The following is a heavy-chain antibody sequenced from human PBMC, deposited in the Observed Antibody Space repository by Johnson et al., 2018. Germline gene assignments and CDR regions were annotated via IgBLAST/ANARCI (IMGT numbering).Heavy chain of an antibody. CDR2: ISWNSGSI. CDR3: AKGWGSSGWFEVDY. D-gene: IGHD6-19*01. J-gene: IGHJ4*02. CDR1: GFTFDDYA. Sequence: VQLQESGGGVVQPGRSLRLSCAASGFTFDDYAMHWVRQAPGKGLEWVSGISWNSGSIGDADSVKGRFTISRDNAKKSLYLQMNSRRAEEKAVYYCAKGWGSSGWFEVDYWGQGTLVTVSS. V-gene: IGHV3-9*01.